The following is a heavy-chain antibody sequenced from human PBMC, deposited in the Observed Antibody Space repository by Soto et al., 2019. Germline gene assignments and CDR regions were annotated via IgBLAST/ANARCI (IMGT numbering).Heavy chain of an antibody. V-gene: IGHV1-18*01. CDR1: GYTFTNYG. J-gene: IGHJ4*02. CDR3: ARDRSSSDY. CDR2: ISVYNDNT. D-gene: IGHD6-6*01. Sequence: QVQLVQSGAEVKKPGASVKVSCKASGYTFTNYGISWVRQAPGQGLEWRGWISVYNDNTDYAQKFQGRVTMTTDTSTSTAYMELRRMISVESAVYYCARDRSSSDYWGQGTLVTVSS.